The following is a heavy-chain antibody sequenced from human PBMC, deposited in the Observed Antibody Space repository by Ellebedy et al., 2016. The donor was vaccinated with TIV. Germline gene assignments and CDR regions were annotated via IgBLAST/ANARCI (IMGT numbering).Heavy chain of an antibody. Sequence: ASVKVSCTASGGTFSSYAISWVRQTPGQGLEWMGGIIPIFGTANYAQKFQGRVTITADESTSTAYMELSSLRSEDTAVYYCARSVVVTAINYYYYGMDVWGQGTTVTVPS. J-gene: IGHJ6*02. CDR3: ARSVVVTAINYYYYGMDV. CDR1: GGTFSSYA. V-gene: IGHV1-69*13. CDR2: IIPIFGTA. D-gene: IGHD2-21*02.